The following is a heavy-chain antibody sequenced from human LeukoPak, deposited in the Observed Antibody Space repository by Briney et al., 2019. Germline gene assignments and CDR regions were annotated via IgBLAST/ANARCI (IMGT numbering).Heavy chain of an antibody. D-gene: IGHD3-10*01. CDR3: AKRRSGSQYFDY. V-gene: IGHV3-23*01. CDR2: ISGTGRT. CDR1: GFTFDDYG. Sequence: GGSLRLSCAASGFTFDDYGMSWVRHAPGKGLEWVSTISGTGRTYYADSVKGRFTISRDNSKNTLYLQMNSLRAEDTAVYYCAKRRSGSQYFDYWGQGTLVTVSS. J-gene: IGHJ4*02.